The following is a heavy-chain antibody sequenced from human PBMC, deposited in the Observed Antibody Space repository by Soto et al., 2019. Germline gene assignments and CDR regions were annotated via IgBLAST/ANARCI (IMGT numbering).Heavy chain of an antibody. Sequence: QVQLVESGGGVVQPGRSLRLSCAASGFTFSSYGMHWVRQAPGKGLEWVAVIWYDGSNKYYADSVKGRFTISRDNSKNTLYLQMNSVRAEDTAVYYCARVYYYDSSGYYPPDYWGQGTLVTVSS. CDR3: ARVYYYDSSGYYPPDY. CDR2: IWYDGSNK. V-gene: IGHV3-33*01. D-gene: IGHD3-22*01. J-gene: IGHJ4*02. CDR1: GFTFSSYG.